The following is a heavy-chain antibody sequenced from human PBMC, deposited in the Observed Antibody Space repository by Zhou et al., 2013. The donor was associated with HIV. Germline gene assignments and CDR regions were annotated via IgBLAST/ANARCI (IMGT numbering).Heavy chain of an antibody. J-gene: IGHJ6*03. CDR1: GYTLTDFG. Sequence: QGQLVQSGAEVKKPGASVKVSCKASGYTLTDFGISWVRQAPGQGLEWVGWKSSFRGYTNYAQRFQGRVTVTTDTSTGTAYMELRNLRSDDTAVYYCARALSTRWNAGGYYYMDVWGRGTTVTVSS. CDR3: ARALSTRWNAGGYYYMDV. V-gene: IGHV1-18*01. D-gene: IGHD1-1*01. CDR2: KSSFRGYT.